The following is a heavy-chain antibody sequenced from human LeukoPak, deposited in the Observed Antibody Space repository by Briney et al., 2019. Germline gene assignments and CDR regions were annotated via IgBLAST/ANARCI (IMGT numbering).Heavy chain of an antibody. CDR1: GFTFSSYG. Sequence: GGSLRLSCAASGFTFSSYGMHWVRQAPGKGLEWVAFIRYDGSNKYYADSVKGRFTISRDNSKNTLYLQMNSLRAEDTAVYYWAKKAPAKYYFDYWGQGTLVTVSS. D-gene: IGHD2-15*01. J-gene: IGHJ4*02. CDR2: IRYDGSNK. V-gene: IGHV3-30*02. CDR3: AKKAPAKYYFDY.